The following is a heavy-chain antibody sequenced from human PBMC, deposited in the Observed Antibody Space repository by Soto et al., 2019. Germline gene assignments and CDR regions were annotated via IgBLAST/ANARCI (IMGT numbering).Heavy chain of an antibody. CDR3: ARPAIEENRLKWYNWFDP. CDR2: IGASGVGT. J-gene: IGHJ5*02. V-gene: IGHV3-23*01. D-gene: IGHD2-15*01. Sequence: GGSLRLSCAASGFTFSSYAMSWVRQAPGKGLEWVSTIGASGVGTYYADSAKGRFTISRDNSKNTLYLQMNSLRAEDTAVYYCARPAIEENRLKWYNWFDPWGQGTLVTVSS. CDR1: GFTFSSYA.